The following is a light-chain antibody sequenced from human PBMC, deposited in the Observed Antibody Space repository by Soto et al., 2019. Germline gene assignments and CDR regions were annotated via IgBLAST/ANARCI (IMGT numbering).Light chain of an antibody. CDR2: GAS. J-gene: IGKJ5*01. Sequence: DFQLTQSPSFLSASVGDRVTITCRASQGISSYLAWYQQKPGKAPKLLIYGASTLQSGVPSRFSGSGSGTEFTLTISSLQPEDFATYHCQQLNSYPLTFGQGTRLEIK. V-gene: IGKV1-9*01. CDR1: QGISSY. CDR3: QQLNSYPLT.